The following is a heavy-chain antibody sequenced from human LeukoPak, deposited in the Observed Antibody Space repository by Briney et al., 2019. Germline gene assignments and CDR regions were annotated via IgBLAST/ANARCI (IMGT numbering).Heavy chain of an antibody. CDR1: GYTFTGYY. J-gene: IGHJ6*03. CDR3: AREWVYSNYSGRPVYYYYMDV. Sequence: ASVKVSCKASGYTFTGYYMHWVRQAPGQGLEWMGRIIPIFGTANYAQKFQGRVTITTDESTSTAYMELSSLRSEDTAVYYCAREWVYSNYSGRPVYYYYMDVWGKGTTVTVSS. D-gene: IGHD4-11*01. CDR2: IIPIFGTA. V-gene: IGHV1-69*05.